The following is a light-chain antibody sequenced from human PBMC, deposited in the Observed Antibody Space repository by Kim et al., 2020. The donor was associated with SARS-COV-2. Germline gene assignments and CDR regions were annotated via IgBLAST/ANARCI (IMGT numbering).Light chain of an antibody. CDR2: DNE. Sequence: QSVLTQPPSVSAAPRQKVTISCSGSSFNVAKNYVSWYQQFPGTAPKLLIYDNEKRPSGIPDRFSGSKSGTSATLGITGVQSGDEAEYFCATWDSSLNAAVFGGGTQLTVL. J-gene: IGLJ7*01. CDR1: SFNVAKNY. V-gene: IGLV1-51*01. CDR3: ATWDSSLNAAV.